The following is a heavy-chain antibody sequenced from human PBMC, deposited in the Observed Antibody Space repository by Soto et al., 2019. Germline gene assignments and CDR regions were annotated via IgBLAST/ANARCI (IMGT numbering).Heavy chain of an antibody. Sequence: QVLLQESGPGLVKPSETLSLTCSVSSDSTVVSDYYWGWVRQAPGKGLELLGSIYYSGSTYYNPSVESRLSMYVDTSKNQFPLPMYSVTATYTAVKYCTMLGTSRFSVSTFDSWGQGTLVNVSS. CDR1: SDSTVVSDYY. V-gene: IGHV4-39*01. CDR2: IYYSGST. CDR3: TMLGTSRFSVSTFDS. D-gene: IGHD2-2*01. J-gene: IGHJ5*01.